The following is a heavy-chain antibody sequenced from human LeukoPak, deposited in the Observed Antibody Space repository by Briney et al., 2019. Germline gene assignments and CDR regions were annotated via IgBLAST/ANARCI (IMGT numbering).Heavy chain of an antibody. J-gene: IGHJ6*02. CDR1: GYTFTSYG. D-gene: IGHD3/OR15-3a*01. CDR3: ASQSDSNYYYYGMDV. CDR2: ISAYNGST. V-gene: IGHV1-18*01. Sequence: ASVKVSCKASGYTFTSYGISWVRQAPGQGLEWMGWISAYNGSTNYAQKLQGRVTMTTDTSTSTAYMELRSLRSDDTAVYYCASQSDSNYYYYGMDVWGQGTTVTVSS.